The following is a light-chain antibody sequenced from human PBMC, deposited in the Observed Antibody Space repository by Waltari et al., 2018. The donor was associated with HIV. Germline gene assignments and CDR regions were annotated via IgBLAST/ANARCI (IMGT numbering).Light chain of an antibody. CDR1: SSDVGDYNY. CDR2: DGN. Sequence: QSALTQPASVSGSPGQSITISCTGNSSDVGDYNYVPCYQQHHGKAPRLMIYDGNKRTSRVSNRFSGFNSGNTASLTISGLQADDEADYYCCSYAGSSTVVFGGGTKLTVL. CDR3: CSYAGSSTVV. V-gene: IGLV2-23*01. J-gene: IGLJ2*01.